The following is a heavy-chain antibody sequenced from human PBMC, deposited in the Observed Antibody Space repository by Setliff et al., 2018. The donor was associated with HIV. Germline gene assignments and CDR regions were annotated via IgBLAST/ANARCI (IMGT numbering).Heavy chain of an antibody. CDR3: ARGTSNTAMESYYFDY. CDR1: GYSISSGYY. V-gene: IGHV4-38-2*01. CDR2: IYHSGST. Sequence: LSLTCAVSGYSISSGYYWGWIRQPPGKGLEWIGSIYHSGSTYYNPSLKSRVTISVDTSKNQFSLKLSSVTAADTAVYYCARGTSNTAMESYYFDYWGQGTLVTVSS. D-gene: IGHD5-18*01. J-gene: IGHJ4*02.